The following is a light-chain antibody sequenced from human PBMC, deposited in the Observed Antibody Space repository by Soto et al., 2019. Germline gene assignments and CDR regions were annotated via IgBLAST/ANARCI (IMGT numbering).Light chain of an antibody. CDR1: QSVSNNY. V-gene: IGKV3D-20*02. CDR3: QHRSNWPPT. Sequence: EIVLTQSPGTLSLSPGERATLSCRASQSVSNNYLAWYQQKPGQAPRLLIYGASNRATGIPDRFSGSGSGTDFTLTISNLEPDDFAVYYCQHRSNWPPTFGQGTKVDIK. CDR2: GAS. J-gene: IGKJ1*01.